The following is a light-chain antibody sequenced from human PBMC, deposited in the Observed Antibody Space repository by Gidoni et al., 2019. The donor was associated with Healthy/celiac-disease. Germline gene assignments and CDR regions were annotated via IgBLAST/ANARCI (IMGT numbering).Light chain of an antibody. CDR3: QQYNPNQGFT. Sequence: DIHMTQSPSTLSASVGDRVTITCRASQSISSWLAWYQQKPGKAPKLLIYKASSLESGVPSRFSGSGSGTEFTLTISSLQPDDFATYYCQQYNPNQGFTFGPGTEVDIK. CDR1: QSISSW. V-gene: IGKV1-5*03. CDR2: KAS. J-gene: IGKJ3*01.